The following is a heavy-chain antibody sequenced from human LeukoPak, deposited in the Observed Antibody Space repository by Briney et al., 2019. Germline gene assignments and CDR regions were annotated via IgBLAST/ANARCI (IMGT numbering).Heavy chain of an antibody. J-gene: IGHJ5*02. V-gene: IGHV3-48*03. CDR3: TRCGRDVVARIPWFDP. Sequence: PGGSLRLSCAASGFTFTSNEMNWVSQAPGRGMEWVSSINGDGNPTNYTYSVKGRFTISRDNAKNSLYLQVNSLRAEDKAVYYCTRCGRDVVARIPWFDPWGQGTLVTVSS. CDR2: INGDGNPT. CDR1: GFTFTSNE. D-gene: IGHD5-12*01.